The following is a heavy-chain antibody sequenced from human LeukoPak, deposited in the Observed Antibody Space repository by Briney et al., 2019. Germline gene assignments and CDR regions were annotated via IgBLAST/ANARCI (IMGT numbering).Heavy chain of an antibody. D-gene: IGHD1-26*01. V-gene: IGHV3-21*01. CDR1: GFTFSSYS. CDR2: ISSSSSSYI. CDR3: ARAGSGSLDFDY. Sequence: PGGSLRLSCAASGFTFSSYSMNWVRQAPGKGLEWVSSISSSSSSYIYYADSVKGRFTISRDNAKNSLYLQMNSLRAEDTAVYYCARAGSGSLDFDYWGQGTLVTVSS. J-gene: IGHJ4*02.